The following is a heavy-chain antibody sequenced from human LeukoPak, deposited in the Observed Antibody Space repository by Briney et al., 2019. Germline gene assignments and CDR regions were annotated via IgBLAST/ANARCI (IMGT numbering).Heavy chain of an antibody. CDR2: INPNSGGT. V-gene: IGHV1-2*02. CDR3: AREGYDILTGYSDFDY. CDR1: GYAFSGYY. D-gene: IGHD3-9*01. Sequence: ASVKVSCKASGYAFSGYYIHWVRQAPGQGLEWMGWINPNSGGTNYAQKFQGRVTMTRDTSISTAYMELSRLRSDDTAVYYCAREGYDILTGYSDFDYWGQGTLVTVSS. J-gene: IGHJ4*02.